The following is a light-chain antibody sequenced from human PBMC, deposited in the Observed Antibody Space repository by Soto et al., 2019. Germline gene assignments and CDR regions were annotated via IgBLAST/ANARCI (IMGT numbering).Light chain of an antibody. J-gene: IGKJ1*01. CDR3: QQYDTWPQT. CDR1: QSVSSN. Sequence: EIVMTQSPATLSVSPGERATLSCRASQSVSSNLAWYQQKPGQAPRLLIYGASTRATGIPARFSGTGSGTDFTLTVSSLQSEDFAVYYCQQYDTWPQTFGQGTKVEI. V-gene: IGKV3-15*01. CDR2: GAS.